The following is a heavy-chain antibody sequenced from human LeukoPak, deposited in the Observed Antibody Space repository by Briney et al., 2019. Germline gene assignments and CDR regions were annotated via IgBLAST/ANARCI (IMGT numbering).Heavy chain of an antibody. V-gene: IGHV3-23*01. CDR3: AKRSGYTTGWFFDF. CDR1: GFSFSSYA. D-gene: IGHD6-19*01. CDR2: ISGSGDNT. J-gene: IGHJ4*02. Sequence: GGSLKLSCAASGFSFSSYAMSWVRQAPGKGLEWVSSISGSGDNTYYAESVKGRFTISRDNSKNTLFLQTNSLRAEDTAVFYCAKRSGYTTGWFFDFWGQGTLVTVSS.